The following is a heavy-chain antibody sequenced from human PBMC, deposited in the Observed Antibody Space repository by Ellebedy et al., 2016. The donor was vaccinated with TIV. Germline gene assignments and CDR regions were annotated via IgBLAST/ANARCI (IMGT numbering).Heavy chain of an antibody. D-gene: IGHD3-10*01. Sequence: PGGSLRLSCVASGFTFRSYAMHWVRQAPGKGLEWVAAIRNDGNNAYYADSVKGRFTISKENSKNTLYLQMNSLRAEDTALYYCARWYGSGTYYLDPWGQGTLVTVSS. CDR1: GFTFRSYA. CDR3: ARWYGSGTYYLDP. J-gene: IGHJ5*01. CDR2: IRNDGNNA. V-gene: IGHV3-33*08.